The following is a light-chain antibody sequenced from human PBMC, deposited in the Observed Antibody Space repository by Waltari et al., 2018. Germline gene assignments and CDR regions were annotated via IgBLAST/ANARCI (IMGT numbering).Light chain of an antibody. CDR1: KGISSY. CDR3: QQLNSYPLT. CDR2: AAS. J-gene: IGKJ4*01. V-gene: IGKV1-9*01. Sequence: IQLTQSPSSLSASVGDRVTITCRASKGISSYLAWYQQKPGKAPKLLIYAASTLQSGGPSRFSGSGSGTDFTLTISSLQPEDFATYYCQQLNSYPLTFGGGTKVEIK.